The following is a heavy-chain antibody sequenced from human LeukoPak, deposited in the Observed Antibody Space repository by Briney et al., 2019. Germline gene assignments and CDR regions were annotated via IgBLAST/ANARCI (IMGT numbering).Heavy chain of an antibody. CDR1: GGSISSYY. Sequence: SETLSLTCAVSGGSISSYYWSWIRQPPGKGLEWIGYIYYSGSTNYNPSLKSRVTISVDTSKNQFSLKLSSVTAADTAVYYCARVGGYYYYMDVWGKGTTVTVSS. D-gene: IGHD3-10*01. V-gene: IGHV4-59*01. J-gene: IGHJ6*03. CDR2: IYYSGST. CDR3: ARVGGYYYYMDV.